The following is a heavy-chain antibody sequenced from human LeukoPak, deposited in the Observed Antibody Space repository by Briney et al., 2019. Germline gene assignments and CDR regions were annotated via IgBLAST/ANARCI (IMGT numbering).Heavy chain of an antibody. Sequence: PGGSLRLSCAASGFTVTNTYMTWVRQAPGKGLEWVSIIYSGGITYYADSVKGRFTISRDNSKNTLYLQMNSLRAEDTAVYYCARASLEGVAGTLDYWGQGTLVTVSS. V-gene: IGHV3-66*01. J-gene: IGHJ4*02. CDR2: IYSGGIT. D-gene: IGHD6-19*01. CDR1: GFTVTNTY. CDR3: ARASLEGVAGTLDY.